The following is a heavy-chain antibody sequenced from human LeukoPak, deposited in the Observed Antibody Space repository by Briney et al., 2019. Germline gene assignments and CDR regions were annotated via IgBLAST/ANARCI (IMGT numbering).Heavy chain of an antibody. J-gene: IGHJ6*03. Sequence: GGPLRLSCAASGFNFSTYAMMWVRQAPGRGREGVSAISGSGGSTFYADSVKGRFTISRDNSKNTVYLQMSSLRAEDTAVYYCAKVDWENYDYYYYYMDVWGKGTTVSASS. D-gene: IGHD1-7*01. CDR3: AKVDWENYDYYYYYMDV. CDR1: GFNFSTYA. CDR2: ISGSGGST. V-gene: IGHV3-23*01.